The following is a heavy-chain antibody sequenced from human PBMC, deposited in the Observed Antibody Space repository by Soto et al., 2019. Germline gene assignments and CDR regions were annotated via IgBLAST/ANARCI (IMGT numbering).Heavy chain of an antibody. CDR3: ASWSHATPLFDP. D-gene: IGHD2-15*01. Sequence: SVKVSCKASGGTFSSYAISWVRQAPGQGLEWMGGIIPIFGTANYAQKFQGRVTITADESTSTAYMELSSLRSEDTAVYYCASWSHATPLFDPWGQGTLVTAPQ. CDR1: GGTFSSYA. CDR2: IIPIFGTA. J-gene: IGHJ5*02. V-gene: IGHV1-69*13.